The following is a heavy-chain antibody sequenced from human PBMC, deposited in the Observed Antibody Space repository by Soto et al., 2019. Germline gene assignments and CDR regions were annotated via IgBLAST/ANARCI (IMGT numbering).Heavy chain of an antibody. CDR3: ARGRITIFGVVTPEPIYGMDV. V-gene: IGHV1-69*13. J-gene: IGHJ6*02. Sequence: GSSVKASSKASGGTFSSSANSWGRPAPGQRLEWMGGIIPIFGTANYAQKFQGRVTITADESTSTAYMELSTLRSEDTAVYDCARGRITIFGVVTPEPIYGMDVSGQGTTVTVSS. D-gene: IGHD3-3*01. CDR2: IIPIFGTA. CDR1: GGTFSSSA.